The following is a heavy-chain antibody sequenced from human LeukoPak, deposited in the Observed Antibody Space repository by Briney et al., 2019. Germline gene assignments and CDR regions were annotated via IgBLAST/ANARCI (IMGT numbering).Heavy chain of an antibody. CDR3: ARHLALRDAFNI. CDR1: GYSFSSDW. CDR2: IYPGDSDT. V-gene: IGHV5-51*01. J-gene: IGHJ3*02. Sequence: GESLRISCKGSGYSFSSDWIGWVRQMPGKGLEWLGIIYPGDSDTRYSPSFQGQVTISADKSISTAYLQWSSLKDSDSDMYYCARHLALRDAFNIWGQGTMVTVSS.